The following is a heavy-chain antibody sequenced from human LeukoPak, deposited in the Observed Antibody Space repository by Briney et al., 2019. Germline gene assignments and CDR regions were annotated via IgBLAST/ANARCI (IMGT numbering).Heavy chain of an antibody. CDR2: VYHSGLT. Sequence: SGTLSLTCVVSGASVSTNNWWKWVRQAPGKGLEWIGEVYHSGLTNYSPSLKSRVTISVDTSKNQFSLKLSSVTAADTAVYYCARGRSGSYSEFDYWGQGTLVTVSS. D-gene: IGHD1-26*01. J-gene: IGHJ4*02. CDR1: GASVSTNNW. CDR3: ARGRSGSYSEFDY. V-gene: IGHV4-4*02.